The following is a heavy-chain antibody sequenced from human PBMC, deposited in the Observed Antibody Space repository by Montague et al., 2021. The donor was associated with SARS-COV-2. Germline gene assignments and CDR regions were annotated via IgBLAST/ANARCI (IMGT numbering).Heavy chain of an antibody. CDR1: GGPISSYY. CDR2: IYHNGST. J-gene: IGHJ5*02. CDR3: ARGGGNSADYYNYTMDA. Sequence: SETLSPTRTVSGGPISSYYWTWIRQPPGKGLESIGYIYHNGSTKYNPSLKSRVTISVDTSKNQFSLKLSSVSVADTAVYYCARGGGNSADYYNYTMDAWGQGTLVTVSS. D-gene: IGHD4-23*01. V-gene: IGHV4-59*01.